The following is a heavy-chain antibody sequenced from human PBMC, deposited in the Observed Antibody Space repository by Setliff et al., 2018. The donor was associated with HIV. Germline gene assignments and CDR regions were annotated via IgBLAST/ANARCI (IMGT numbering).Heavy chain of an antibody. CDR2: INVGNGNT. CDR3: ARDGGPGSAWGDYSYYYTMDV. CDR1: GYTFCNYV. D-gene: IGHD6-19*01. V-gene: IGHV1-3*01. Sequence: APVKVSCKASGYTFCNYVMQSVRQDPGQRLEWMGWINVGNGNTKYSEKCQGRATITRDTSASTAYMELNSLRSEDTARYYCARDGGPGSAWGDYSYYYTMDVWGKGTTVTVSS. J-gene: IGHJ6*03.